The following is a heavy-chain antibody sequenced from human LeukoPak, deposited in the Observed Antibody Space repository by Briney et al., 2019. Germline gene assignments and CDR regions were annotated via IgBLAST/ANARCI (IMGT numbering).Heavy chain of an antibody. D-gene: IGHD3-3*01. V-gene: IGHV3-7*01. CDR3: ASLRYLEK. CDR1: GFTFSNYW. J-gene: IGHJ4*02. Sequence: PGGSLRLSCAGSGFTFSNYWMNWVRQAPGKGLEWVGNIKEEGSETYYVDSVKGRFTISRDNAKNSLYLQMNSLRVEDTAVYYCASLRYLEKWGQGNLVTVSS. CDR2: IKEEGSET.